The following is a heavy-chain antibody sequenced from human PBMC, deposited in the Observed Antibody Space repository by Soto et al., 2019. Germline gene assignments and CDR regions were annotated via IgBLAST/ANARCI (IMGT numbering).Heavy chain of an antibody. Sequence: GGSLRLSCAASGFTFSSYAMNWVRQAPGKGLEWVSAISGSGGRTYYADSVKGRFTISRDNSKNTLFLQMNSLRAEDTAVYYCATPFRNLVEYYYGMDVWGQGTTVTVSS. CDR2: ISGSGGRT. V-gene: IGHV3-23*01. D-gene: IGHD6-6*01. CDR3: ATPFRNLVEYYYGMDV. CDR1: GFTFSSYA. J-gene: IGHJ6*02.